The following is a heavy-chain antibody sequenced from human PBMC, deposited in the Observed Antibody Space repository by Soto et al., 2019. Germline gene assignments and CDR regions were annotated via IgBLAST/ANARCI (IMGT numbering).Heavy chain of an antibody. CDR1: GFTFSSYW. Sequence: EVQLVESGGGLVQPGGSLRLSCAASGFTFSSYWMHWVRQAPGKGLVWVSRINSDGGSTSYADSVKGRFTISSDNAKNTLYLQMNSLRAEDTAVYYCARGGVVPAAVFGYWGQGTLVTVSS. D-gene: IGHD2-2*01. CDR2: INSDGGST. CDR3: ARGGVVPAAVFGY. V-gene: IGHV3-74*01. J-gene: IGHJ4*02.